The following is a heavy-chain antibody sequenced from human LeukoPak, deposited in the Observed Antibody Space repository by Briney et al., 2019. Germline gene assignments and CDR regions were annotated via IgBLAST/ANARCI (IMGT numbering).Heavy chain of an antibody. CDR1: GFTFSGYA. J-gene: IGHJ3*02. CDR2: IYSSDTT. CDR3: ARDLHYAFDI. D-gene: IGHD3-10*01. V-gene: IGHV3-48*02. Sequence: GGSLRLSCAASGFTFSGYAMNWVRQAQGKGLEWVSHIYSSDTTYADSVKGRFTISRDNAKNSLYLQMNSLRDEDTAVYYYARDLHYAFDIWGQGTMVTASS.